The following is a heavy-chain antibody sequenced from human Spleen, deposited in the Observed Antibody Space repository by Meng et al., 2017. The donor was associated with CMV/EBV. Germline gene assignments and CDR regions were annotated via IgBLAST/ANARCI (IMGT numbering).Heavy chain of an antibody. V-gene: IGHV3-23*01. CDR1: GFTFNSYA. Sequence: GESLKISCTASGFTFNSYAMTWVRQAPGKGLEWVSLISDSGDSPYYADSVKGQFIISRDNSKNMVYLQMKSLRADDTARYYCAKTLNGYGGEDSWGQGTLVTVSS. J-gene: IGHJ4*02. D-gene: IGHD5-18*01. CDR3: AKTLNGYGGEDS. CDR2: ISDSGDSP.